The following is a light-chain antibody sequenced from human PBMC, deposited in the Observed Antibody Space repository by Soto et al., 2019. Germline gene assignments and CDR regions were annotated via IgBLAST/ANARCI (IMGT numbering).Light chain of an antibody. J-gene: IGKJ2*01. CDR3: HQYGLSPRHP. V-gene: IGKV3-20*01. Sequence: EIVLTQSPGTLSLSPGESAILSCRASQSVNSNYLAWYQQKPGQAPRLLIYGASSRATGVPNRFSGSGCGTDFTLTISSLEPEDFAVYYCHQYGLSPRHPFGQGTKLEIK. CDR2: GAS. CDR1: QSVNSNY.